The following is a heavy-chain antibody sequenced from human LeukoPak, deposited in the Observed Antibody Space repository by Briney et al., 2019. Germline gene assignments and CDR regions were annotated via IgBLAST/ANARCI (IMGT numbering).Heavy chain of an antibody. V-gene: IGHV4-34*01. D-gene: IGHD3-22*01. CDR3: ARGNYYDSSGYLVLFDY. CDR1: GGSFSGYY. Sequence: PSETLSLTCAVYGGSFSGYYWSWIRQPPGKGLEWIGEINHSGSTNYNPSLKSRVTISVDTSKNQFSLKLSSVTAADTAVYYCARGNYYDSSGYLVLFDYWGQGTLVTVSS. CDR2: INHSGST. J-gene: IGHJ4*02.